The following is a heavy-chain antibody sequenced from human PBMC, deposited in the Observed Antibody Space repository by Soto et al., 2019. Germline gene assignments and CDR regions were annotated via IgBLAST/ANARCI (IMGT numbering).Heavy chain of an antibody. CDR3: AKEWSRPGFQH. Sequence: PSETLSLTCSVSGASITTYYWSWIRQPPGKGLEWIGSISYSGSTKYNPSLESRVMVSLDTSKNQFSLRLTSVTAADTAVYYCAKEWSRPGFQHWGQGTLVTVSS. CDR1: GASITTYY. D-gene: IGHD2-15*01. CDR2: ISYSGST. J-gene: IGHJ1*01. V-gene: IGHV4-59*01.